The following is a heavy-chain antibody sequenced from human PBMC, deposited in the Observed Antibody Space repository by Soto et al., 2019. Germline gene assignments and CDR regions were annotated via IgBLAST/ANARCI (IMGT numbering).Heavy chain of an antibody. CDR2: ISAHNGNT. V-gene: IGHV1-18*01. D-gene: IGHD1-1*01. CDR1: GYAFTTYG. CDR3: ARGRYGDY. J-gene: IGHJ4*02. Sequence: QVHLVQSGAEVKKPGASVKVSCKGSGYAFTTYGITWVRQAPGQGLEWVGWISAHNGNTNYAQKLQGRVTVTRETSTSTAYMELRSLRCEDTAVYYCARGRYGDYWGQGALVAVSS.